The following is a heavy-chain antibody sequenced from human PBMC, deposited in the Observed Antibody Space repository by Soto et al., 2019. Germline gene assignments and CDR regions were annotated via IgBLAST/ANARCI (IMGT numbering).Heavy chain of an antibody. CDR1: GGSISSGDYY. CDR2: IYYSGST. D-gene: IGHD3-3*01. CDR3: ARVRTQYYDFWSGYYPKGWFDP. V-gene: IGHV4-30-4*01. Sequence: SETLSLTCTVSGGSISSGDYYWSWIRQPPGKGLEWIGYIYYSGSTYYNPSLKSRVTISVDTSKNQFSLKLSSVTAADTAVYYCARVRTQYYDFWSGYYPKGWFDPWGQGTLVTVS. J-gene: IGHJ5*02.